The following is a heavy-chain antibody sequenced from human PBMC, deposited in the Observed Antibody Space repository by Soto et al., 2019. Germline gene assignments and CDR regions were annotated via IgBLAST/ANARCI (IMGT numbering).Heavy chain of an antibody. V-gene: IGHV3-30*03. D-gene: IGHD6-13*01. CDR3: ARAYSSSWYGYFDY. J-gene: IGHJ4*02. CDR1: GCTFSSYG. CDR2: ISYDGSNK. Sequence: GGSLRLSCAASGCTFSSYGMHWVRQSRGKGLEWVAVISYDGSNKYYADSVKGRFTISRDNSKNTLYLQMNSLRAEDTAVYYCARAYSSSWYGYFDYWGQGTLVTVSS.